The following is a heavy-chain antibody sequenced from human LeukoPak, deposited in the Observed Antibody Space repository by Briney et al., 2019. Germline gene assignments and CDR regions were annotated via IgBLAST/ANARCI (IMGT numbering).Heavy chain of an antibody. CDR1: GGSISSYY. CDR2: IYYNGST. Sequence: SETLSLTCTVSGGSISSYYWSWIRQPPGKGLEWIGYIYYNGSTYYNPSLKSRVTISVDTSKNQFSLKLSSVTAADTAVYYCARDGSGWAGYFDYWGQGTLVTVSS. CDR3: ARDGSGWAGYFDY. J-gene: IGHJ4*02. D-gene: IGHD6-19*01. V-gene: IGHV4-59*12.